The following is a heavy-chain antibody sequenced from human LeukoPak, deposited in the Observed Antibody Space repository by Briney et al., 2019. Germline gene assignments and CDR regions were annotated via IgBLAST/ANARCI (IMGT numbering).Heavy chain of an antibody. Sequence: LETLSLTCAVYGGSFSGYYWSWIRQPPGKGLEWIGYIYYSGSTNYNPSLKSRVTISVDTSKNQFSLKLSSVTAADTAVYYCARGAIAAAETYFDYWGQGTLVTVSS. CDR1: GGSFSGYY. J-gene: IGHJ4*02. V-gene: IGHV4-59*01. D-gene: IGHD6-13*01. CDR3: ARGAIAAAETYFDY. CDR2: IYYSGST.